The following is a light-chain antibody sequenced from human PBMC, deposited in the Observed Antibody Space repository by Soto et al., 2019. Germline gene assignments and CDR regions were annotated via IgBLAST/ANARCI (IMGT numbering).Light chain of an antibody. V-gene: IGKV1-9*01. J-gene: IGKJ4*01. CDR1: QGISSY. CDR3: QQLNSYPLT. CDR2: AAS. Sequence: DIQMTQSPSTLSGSVGDRFTITCRASQGISSYLAWYQQKPGKAPKLLIYAASTLQSGVPSRFSGSGSGTEFTLTISSLQPEDFATYYCQQLNSYPLTFGGGTKVDIK.